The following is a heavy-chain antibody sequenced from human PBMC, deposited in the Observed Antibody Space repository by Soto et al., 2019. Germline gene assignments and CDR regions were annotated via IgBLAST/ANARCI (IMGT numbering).Heavy chain of an antibody. V-gene: IGHV3-74*01. Sequence: VGSLRLSCTASGFTLSSHWMHWVRQVPGRGLVWVARINKDGSSIDFADSVKGRFAISRENAKNTLFLQMDSLRPEDMAVYYCVRALTGSRNGLDIWGQGTMVTVSS. CDR1: GFTLSSHW. J-gene: IGHJ3*02. CDR2: INKDGSSI. CDR3: VRALTGSRNGLDI. D-gene: IGHD3-9*01.